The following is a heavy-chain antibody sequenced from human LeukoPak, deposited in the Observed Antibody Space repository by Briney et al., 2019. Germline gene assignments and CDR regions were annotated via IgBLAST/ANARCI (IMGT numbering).Heavy chain of an antibody. CDR3: ARFKRLRYFDWYYAFDI. D-gene: IGHD3-9*01. V-gene: IGHV3-33*08. CDR2: IRYDGSNK. Sequence: GGSLRLSCAASGFTLSSNFLSWLRQAPGKGLEWVAFIRYDGSNKYYADSVKGRFTISRDNAKTSLYLQMNSLRAEDTAVYYCARFKRLRYFDWYYAFDIWGQGTMVTVSS. J-gene: IGHJ3*02. CDR1: GFTLSSNF.